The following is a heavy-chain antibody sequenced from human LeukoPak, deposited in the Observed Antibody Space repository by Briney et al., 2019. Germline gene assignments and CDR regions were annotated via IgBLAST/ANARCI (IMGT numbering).Heavy chain of an antibody. Sequence: SETLSLTCTVSAGSVSGYYWTWIRQSPGKGLEWIGYVNYIGSTNYNPSLKSRLTISLDRSKNQFSLKLTCVTAADTAVYYCARNRFFDNWHRGTDYWGQGALVTVSS. V-gene: IGHV4-59*08. CDR2: VNYIGST. J-gene: IGHJ4*02. CDR3: ARNRFFDNWHRGTDY. CDR1: AGSVSGYY. D-gene: IGHD1-1*01.